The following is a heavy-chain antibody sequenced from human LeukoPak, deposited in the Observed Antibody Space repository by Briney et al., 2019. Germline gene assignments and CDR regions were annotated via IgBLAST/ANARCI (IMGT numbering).Heavy chain of an antibody. V-gene: IGHV3-9*01. CDR3: AKDTGHGCSGGSCYSEFDY. Sequence: PGRSLRLSCAASGFTFDDYAMHWVRQAPGKGLEWVSGISWNSGSIGYADSVKGRFTTSRDNAKNSLYLQMNSLRAEDTALYYCAKDTGHGCSGGSCYSEFDYWGQGTLVTVSS. CDR2: ISWNSGSI. D-gene: IGHD2-15*01. CDR1: GFTFDDYA. J-gene: IGHJ4*02.